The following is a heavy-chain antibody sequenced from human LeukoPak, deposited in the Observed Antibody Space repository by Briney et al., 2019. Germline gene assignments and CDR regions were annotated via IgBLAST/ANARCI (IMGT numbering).Heavy chain of an antibody. Sequence: ETLSLTCTVSGGSISSYYWSWVRQAPGKGLEWVSVIYSGGSTYYADSVKGRFTISRDNSKNTLYLQMNSLRAEDTAVYYCARETIPSGIAVAGPIDYWGQGTLVTVSS. V-gene: IGHV3-66*01. CDR1: GGSISSYY. D-gene: IGHD6-19*01. J-gene: IGHJ4*02. CDR2: IYSGGST. CDR3: ARETIPSGIAVAGPIDY.